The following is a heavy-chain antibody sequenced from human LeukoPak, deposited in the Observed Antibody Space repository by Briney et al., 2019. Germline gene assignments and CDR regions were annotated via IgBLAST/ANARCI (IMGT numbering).Heavy chain of an antibody. Sequence: GGSLRLSCAASGLTVSSYSMNWVRQAPGKGLEWVSYISSSSSTIYYADSVKGRFTISRDNSKNTLYLQMNSLRTEDTAVYYCAKDRMYSTGSDFDSWGQGTLVTVSS. CDR2: ISSSSSTI. V-gene: IGHV3-48*01. CDR3: AKDRMYSTGSDFDS. J-gene: IGHJ4*02. D-gene: IGHD6-19*01. CDR1: GLTVSSYS.